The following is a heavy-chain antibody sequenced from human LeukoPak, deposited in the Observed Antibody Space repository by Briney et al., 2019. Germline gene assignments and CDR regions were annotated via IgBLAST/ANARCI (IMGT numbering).Heavy chain of an antibody. Sequence: ASVKVSCKASGYTFTSYYMHWVRQAPGQGLEWMGWISAYNGNTNYAQKLQGRVTMTTDTSTSTAYMGLRSLRSDDTAVYYCARDLNRIDYWGQGTLVTVSS. CDR2: ISAYNGNT. CDR1: GYTFTSYY. V-gene: IGHV1-18*04. J-gene: IGHJ4*02. CDR3: ARDLNRIDY.